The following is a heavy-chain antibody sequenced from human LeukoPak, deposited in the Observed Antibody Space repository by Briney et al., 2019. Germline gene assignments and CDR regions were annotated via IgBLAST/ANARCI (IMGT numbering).Heavy chain of an antibody. CDR2: IKQDGSEK. Sequence: GGSLRLSCATSGFAFSSYSMSWVRQAPGRGLEWVANIKQDGSEKYYVDSVKGRFTISRDNAKNSLYLQMNSLRAEDTAVYYCRGYNWNDEDYYYYMDVWGKGTTVTVSS. V-gene: IGHV3-7*01. J-gene: IGHJ6*03. CDR1: GFAFSSYS. D-gene: IGHD1-1*01. CDR3: RGYNWNDEDYYYYMDV.